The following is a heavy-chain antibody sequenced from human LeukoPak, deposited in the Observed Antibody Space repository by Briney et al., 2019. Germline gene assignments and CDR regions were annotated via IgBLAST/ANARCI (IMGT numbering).Heavy chain of an antibody. J-gene: IGHJ4*02. V-gene: IGHV3-7*01. Sequence: PGGSLRLSCAASGFTFSSYWMSWVRQAPGKGLEWVANIKQDGSEKYYVDSVKGRFTISRDNAKNSLYPQMNSLRAEDTAVYYCARDQTYCGGDCYGYWGQGTLVTVSS. CDR3: ARDQTYCGGDCYGY. CDR1: GFTFSSYW. CDR2: IKQDGSEK. D-gene: IGHD2-21*01.